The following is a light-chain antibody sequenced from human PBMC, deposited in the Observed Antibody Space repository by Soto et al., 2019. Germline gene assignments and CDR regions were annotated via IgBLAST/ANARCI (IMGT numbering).Light chain of an antibody. J-gene: IGLJ2*01. CDR2: GNS. V-gene: IGLV1-40*01. CDR3: QSYDSSLSVV. Sequence: HSVLTQPPSVSGAPGQRVTISCTGSSSNIGAGYDVHWYQQLPGTAPKLLIYGNSNRPSGVPDRFSGSKSGTSASLAITGLQAEDEADHYCQSYDSSLSVVFGGGTKVTVL. CDR1: SSNIGAGYD.